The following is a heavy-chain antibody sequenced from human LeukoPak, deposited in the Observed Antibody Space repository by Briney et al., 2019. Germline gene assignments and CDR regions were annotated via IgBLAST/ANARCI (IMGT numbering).Heavy chain of an antibody. D-gene: IGHD3-22*01. V-gene: IGHV4-39*07. CDR3: ARRRRAEYYYDSSGYLTN. J-gene: IGHJ4*02. CDR2: MSYSGST. Sequence: SETLSLTCTVSGGSISSNSYSWGWIRQPPGKGLEWIASMSYSGSTYYNPSLKSRVTISVDTSKNQFSLKLSSVTAADTAVYYCARRRRAEYYYDSSGYLTNWGQGTLVTVSS. CDR1: GGSISSNSYS.